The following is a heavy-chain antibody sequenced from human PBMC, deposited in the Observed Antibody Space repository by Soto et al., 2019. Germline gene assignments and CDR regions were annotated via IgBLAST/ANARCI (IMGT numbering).Heavy chain of an antibody. V-gene: IGHV3-30-3*01. D-gene: IGHD2-2*01. CDR1: GFTFNTYA. Sequence: QVQLVESGGGVVQPGRSLRLSCAASGFTFNTYAMHWVRQAPGKGLEWVAVISYDGSNKYYADSVKGRFTISRDNSKNTLYLQMNSLRPEDTAVYYGARRYKDGRRDCISTSCLFDPWGQGTLVTVSS. CDR3: ARRYKDGRRDCISTSCLFDP. J-gene: IGHJ5*01. CDR2: ISYDGSNK.